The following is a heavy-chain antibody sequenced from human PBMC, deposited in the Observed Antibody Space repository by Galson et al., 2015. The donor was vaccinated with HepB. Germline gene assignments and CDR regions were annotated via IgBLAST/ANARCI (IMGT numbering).Heavy chain of an antibody. Sequence: CAISGDSVSSNSAAWNWIRQSPSRGLEWLGRTYYRSKWYNDYAVSVKSRITINPDTSKNQFSLQLNSVTPEDTAVYYCARRGSGATRKASYYFDYWGQGTLVTVSS. CDR2: TYYRSKWYN. J-gene: IGHJ4*02. CDR3: ARRGSGATRKASYYFDY. V-gene: IGHV6-1*01. CDR1: GDSVSSNSAA. D-gene: IGHD1-26*01.